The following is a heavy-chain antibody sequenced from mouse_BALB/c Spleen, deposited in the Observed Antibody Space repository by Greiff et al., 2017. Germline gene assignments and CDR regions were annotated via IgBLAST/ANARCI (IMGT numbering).Heavy chain of an antibody. CDR2: INPSTGYT. J-gene: IGHJ2*01. CDR3: ARGAYYKDY. Sequence: QVQLQQSGAELAKPGASVKMSCKASGYTFTSYWMHWVKQRPGQGLEWIGYINPSTGYTEYNQKFKDKATLTADKSSSTAYMQLSSLTSEDSAVYYCARGAYYKDYWGQGTTLTVSS. V-gene: IGHV1-7*01. CDR1: GYTFTSYW. D-gene: IGHD2-12*01.